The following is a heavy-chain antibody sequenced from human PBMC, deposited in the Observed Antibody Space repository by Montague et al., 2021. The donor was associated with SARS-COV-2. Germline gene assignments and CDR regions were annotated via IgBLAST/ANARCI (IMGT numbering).Heavy chain of an antibody. CDR2: IHHSGST. CDR1: GGSFSGYY. Sequence: SETLSLTCAVYGGSFSGYYWSWIRQPPGKGLEWIGEIHHSGSTKYKPSLKSRVSTSVDKSWNQFSLRLTSVTAADTVIYYCARKGSGRSDLAYRGQGTLVTVSS. V-gene: IGHV4-34*01. CDR3: ARKGSGRSDLAY. J-gene: IGHJ4*02. D-gene: IGHD1-26*01.